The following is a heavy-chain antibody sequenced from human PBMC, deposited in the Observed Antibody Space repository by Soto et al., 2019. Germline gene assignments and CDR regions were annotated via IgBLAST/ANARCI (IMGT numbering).Heavy chain of an antibody. J-gene: IGHJ4*02. CDR3: ARGSTGNFVY. Sequence: SDTLSLTSNVAHGSISRFTGIWIRQPTGKGVEWIGYIYSSGSTNYNPSLKSRATISVETSMNQFSLRLKLSSLTAADTAVYYCARGSTGNFVYWVLG. D-gene: IGHD4-17*01. CDR1: HGSISRFT. CDR2: IYSSGST. V-gene: IGHV4-59*07.